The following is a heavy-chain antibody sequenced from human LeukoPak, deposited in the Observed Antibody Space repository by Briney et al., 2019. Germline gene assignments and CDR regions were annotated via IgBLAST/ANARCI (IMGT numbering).Heavy chain of an antibody. D-gene: IGHD5-12*01. CDR3: ALRVATISIADGYFDY. J-gene: IGHJ4*02. CDR2: ISAYNGNT. V-gene: IGHV1-18*01. CDR1: GYTFTSYG. Sequence: ASVKVSCKASGYTFTSYGISWVRQAPGQGLEWMGWISAYNGNTNYAQKLQGRVTMTTDTSTSTAYMELRSLRSDDTAVYYCALRVATISIADGYFDYWGQGTLVTVSS.